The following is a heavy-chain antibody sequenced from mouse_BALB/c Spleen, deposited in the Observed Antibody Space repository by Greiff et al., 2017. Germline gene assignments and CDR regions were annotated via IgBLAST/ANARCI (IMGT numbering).Heavy chain of an antibody. V-gene: IGHV1S81*02. CDR3: TRRYYGYDDGFAY. D-gene: IGHD2-2*01. J-gene: IGHJ3*01. CDR1: GYTFTSYY. CDR2: INPSNGGT. Sequence: VQLQQPGAELVKPGASVKLSCKASGYTFTSYYMYWVKQRPGQGLEWIGGINPSNGGTNFNEKFKSKATLTVDKSSSTAYMQLSSLTSEDSAVYYCTRRYYGYDDGFAYWGQGTLVTVSA.